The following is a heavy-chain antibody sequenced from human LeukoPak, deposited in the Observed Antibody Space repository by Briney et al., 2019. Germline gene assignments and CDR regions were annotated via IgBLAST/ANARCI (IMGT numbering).Heavy chain of an antibody. Sequence: GGSLRLSCAASGFTFSSYWMSWVRQAAGKGLGFVANIKQDGSEKYYVDSVRGRFTLSRDNAKNSLYLKVNSLRVEDTAVYYCATSAARAIESWGQGTLVTVSS. D-gene: IGHD6-25*01. V-gene: IGHV3-7*01. CDR1: GFTFSSYW. CDR3: ATSAARAIES. CDR2: IKQDGSEK. J-gene: IGHJ4*02.